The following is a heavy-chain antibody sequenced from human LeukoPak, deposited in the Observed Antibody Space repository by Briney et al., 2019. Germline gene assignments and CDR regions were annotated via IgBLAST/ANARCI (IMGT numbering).Heavy chain of an antibody. CDR1: GGSISSSSYY. CDR3: ARDKEYYYDSSGYYFRSGSSPYMDV. Sequence: SETLSLTCTVSGGSISSSSYYWGWIRQPPGKGLEWIGSIYYSGSTYYNPSLKSRVTISVDTSKNQFSLKLSSVTAADTAVYYCARDKEYYYDSSGYYFRSGSSPYMDVWGKGTTVTVSS. V-gene: IGHV4-39*07. CDR2: IYYSGST. J-gene: IGHJ6*03. D-gene: IGHD3-22*01.